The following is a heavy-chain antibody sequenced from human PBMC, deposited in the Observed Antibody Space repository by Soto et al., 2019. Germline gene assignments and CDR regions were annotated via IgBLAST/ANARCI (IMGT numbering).Heavy chain of an antibody. Sequence: GGSLRLSCAASGFTVSSNYMSWVRQAPGKGLEWVSVIYSGGSTYYADSVKGRFTISRHNSKNTLYLQMNSLRAEDTAVYYCARDPRYCSSTSCYLDPRWGQGTLVTVSS. CDR2: IYSGGST. J-gene: IGHJ4*02. D-gene: IGHD2-2*01. CDR3: ARDPRYCSSTSCYLDPR. CDR1: GFTVSSNY. V-gene: IGHV3-53*04.